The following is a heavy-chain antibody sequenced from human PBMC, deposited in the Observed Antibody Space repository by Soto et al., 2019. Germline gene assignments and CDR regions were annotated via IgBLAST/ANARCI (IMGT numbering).Heavy chain of an antibody. CDR1: GGSFTSNKW. V-gene: IGHV4-4*02. CDR3: ARRDPGTSVDY. J-gene: IGHJ4*02. Sequence: XTLSLPCAVSGGSFTSNKWWTWVLQPPGQGLEGIGEIYRTGRNNYNPSLKSRVTISLEKSENQFSLTVTSMTAADTAVYYCARRDPGTSVDYWGQGTLGTVS. CDR2: IYRTGRN. D-gene: IGHD1-7*01.